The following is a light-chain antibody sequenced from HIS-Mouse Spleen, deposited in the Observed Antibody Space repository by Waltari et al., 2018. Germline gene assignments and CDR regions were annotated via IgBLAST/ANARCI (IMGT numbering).Light chain of an antibody. Sequence: QAVLTQPSSLSASPGASASLTCTLRSGINVGTYRIYWYQQKPGSPPQYLLRYKSDSDKQQGAGVPSSFSGSKDASANAGILLISGRQSEDEADYYCMIWHSSAWVFGGGTKLTVL. J-gene: IGLJ3*02. CDR3: MIWHSSAWV. CDR1: SGINVGTYR. V-gene: IGLV5-45*02. CDR2: YKSDSDK.